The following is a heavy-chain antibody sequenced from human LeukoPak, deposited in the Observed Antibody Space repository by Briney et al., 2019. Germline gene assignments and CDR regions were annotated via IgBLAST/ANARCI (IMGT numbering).Heavy chain of an antibody. Sequence: PSETLSLTCSVSGDSISTYHWNWIRKPPGKGLEWIGYMQSTGNRNYNPSLKNRVNIFVDMSKNQFVLNLRSVTAADTAVYYCARDKRHSYGRYFDPWGQGMMVTVPS. J-gene: IGHJ4*02. CDR1: GDSISTYH. D-gene: IGHD5-18*01. V-gene: IGHV4-59*01. CDR2: MQSTGNR. CDR3: ARDKRHSYGRYFDP.